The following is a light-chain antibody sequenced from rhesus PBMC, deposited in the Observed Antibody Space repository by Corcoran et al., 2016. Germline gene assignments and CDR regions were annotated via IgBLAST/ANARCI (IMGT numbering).Light chain of an antibody. CDR2: YAA. Sequence: DIQMTQSPSSLSAFVGDRVTITSRASQDINNYLSWYQQQPGKAPKPLFHYAAYLETGGPSKFSGDGSGTEYTPTISSLQPEDIGTYFCQQYHTIPLTFGGGTKVVIK. V-gene: IGKV1-66*01. J-gene: IGKJ4*01. CDR3: QQYHTIPLT. CDR1: QDINNY.